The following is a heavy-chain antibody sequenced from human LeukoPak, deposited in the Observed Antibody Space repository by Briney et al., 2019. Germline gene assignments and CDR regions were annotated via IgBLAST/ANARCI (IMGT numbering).Heavy chain of an antibody. CDR1: GFTVSSNY. Sequence: GGSLRLSCVVSGFTVSSNYMSWVRQAPGKGLEWVSVIDSGGTTYYADSVKGRFTISRDNSKNTLYLQMNSLRAEDTAVYYCAKWLVGATTDYWGQGTLVTVSS. J-gene: IGHJ4*02. CDR3: AKWLVGATTDY. V-gene: IGHV3-53*01. D-gene: IGHD1-26*01. CDR2: IDSGGTT.